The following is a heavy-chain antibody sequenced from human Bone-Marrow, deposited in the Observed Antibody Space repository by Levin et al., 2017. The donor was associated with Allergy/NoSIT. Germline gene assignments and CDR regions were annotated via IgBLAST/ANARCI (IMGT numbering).Heavy chain of an antibody. J-gene: IGHJ4*02. Sequence: PSETLSLTCALSGGSFGIYYWSWIRQTPGKEPEWIGNIFYTGGTNYNPSLKSRVTMSIDTSKNHFSLKLSSVTAADTAVYYCAREGLQRRASFGYFDYWGQGSLVTVSS. V-gene: IGHV4-59*01. CDR1: GGSFGIYY. CDR2: IFYTGGT. D-gene: IGHD2-21*01. CDR3: AREGLQRRASFGYFDY.